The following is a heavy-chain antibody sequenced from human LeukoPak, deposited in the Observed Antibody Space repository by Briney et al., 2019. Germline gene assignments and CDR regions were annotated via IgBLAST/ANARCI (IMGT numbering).Heavy chain of an antibody. V-gene: IGHV3-23*01. CDR1: GFTFSSHV. D-gene: IGHD4-17*01. CDR2: ISNSGDST. CDR3: ASTGYGVRDY. Sequence: PGGSLRLSCAVSGFTFSSHVMSWVRQAPGKGLEWVSAISNSGDSTSYADSVKGRLTISRDNSKSTLYLQMNSLRAEDTAVYYCASTGYGVRDYWGRGTLVTVSS. J-gene: IGHJ4*02.